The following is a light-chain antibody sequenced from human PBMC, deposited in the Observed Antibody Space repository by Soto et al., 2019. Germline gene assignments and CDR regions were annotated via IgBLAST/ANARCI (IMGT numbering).Light chain of an antibody. Sequence: DVQMTQSPSTLSASVGDRVTMTCRASEFISDWLAWYQQKPGQAPKLLIYDASTLESGVPGRFSGSGVGTHFTLTISGLQPDDFATYHCQHYNSYSRAFGQGTKVEI. CDR3: QHYNSYSRA. J-gene: IGKJ1*01. V-gene: IGKV1-5*01. CDR1: EFISDW. CDR2: DAS.